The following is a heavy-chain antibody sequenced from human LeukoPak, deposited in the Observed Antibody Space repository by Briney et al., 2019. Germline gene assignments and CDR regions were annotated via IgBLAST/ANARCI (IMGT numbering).Heavy chain of an antibody. D-gene: IGHD2-2*01. CDR1: GGSISNYY. J-gene: IGHJ4*02. V-gene: IGHV4-59*01. Sequence: TSETLSLTCTVSGGSISNYYWSWIRQPPGKGLEWIGYIYYSGSTNYNPSLKSRVTISVDTSKNQFSLRLSSVTAADTAVYYCARALGYCSSTSCPYYFDYWGQGTLVTVSS. CDR2: IYYSGST. CDR3: ARALGYCSSTSCPYYFDY.